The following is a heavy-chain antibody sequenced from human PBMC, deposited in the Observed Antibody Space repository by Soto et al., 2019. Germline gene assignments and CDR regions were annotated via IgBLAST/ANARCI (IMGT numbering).Heavy chain of an antibody. CDR3: ARDLAAVPRAFDY. V-gene: IGHV4-59*01. CDR1: GGSISSYF. J-gene: IGHJ4*02. Sequence: SETLSLTCTVSGGSISSYFYIWVRQPPGKGLEWIGSVYYTGTTDYNPSLKSRVTISVDTSKTQFSLNLRSVTAADTAVYYCARDLAAVPRAFDYWGRGTLVTVSS. D-gene: IGHD6-13*01. CDR2: VYYTGTT.